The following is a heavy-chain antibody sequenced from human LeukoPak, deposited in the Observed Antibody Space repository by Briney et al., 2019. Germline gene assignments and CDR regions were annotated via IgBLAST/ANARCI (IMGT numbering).Heavy chain of an antibody. D-gene: IGHD1-1*01. Sequence: ASVNVSCKASGYTFSNYDINWVRQATGQGLEWMAWMNPCSGNTAYAQKFQGRVTLTRHTSIETAYMELSSLRSEDTAVYYCARGPSGHRSDFDYWGQGTLVTVS. CDR2: MNPCSGNT. CDR3: ARGPSGHRSDFDY. CDR1: GYTFSNYD. J-gene: IGHJ4*02. V-gene: IGHV1-8*02.